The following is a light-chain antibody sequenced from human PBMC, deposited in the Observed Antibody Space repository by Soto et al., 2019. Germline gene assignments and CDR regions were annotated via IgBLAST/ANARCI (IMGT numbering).Light chain of an antibody. V-gene: IGKV3-20*01. Sequence: EIVLTQSPATLSLSPGERATLSCRASQSVSSNYLAWYQQKPGQAPRLLMYDASSRATGIPDRFSGSGSGTDFTLTISRLEPEDFAVYYCQQYGTPPQTFGQGTKVDIK. CDR1: QSVSSNY. J-gene: IGKJ1*01. CDR3: QQYGTPPQT. CDR2: DAS.